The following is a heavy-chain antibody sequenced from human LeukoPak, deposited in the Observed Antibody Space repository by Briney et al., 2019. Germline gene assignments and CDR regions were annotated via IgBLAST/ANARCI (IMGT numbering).Heavy chain of an antibody. D-gene: IGHD2-15*01. CDR1: GFTFSNYD. CDR3: ARDRGGGHMDV. J-gene: IGHJ6*03. V-gene: IGHV3-13*01. CDR2: IGTAGDT. Sequence: PGGSLRLSCAASGFTFSNYDMHWVRQATGKGLEWVSAIGTAGDTYYPGSVKGRFTISRENAKNSLYLQMNSLRAGDTAVYYCARDRGGGHMDVWGKGTTVTIPS.